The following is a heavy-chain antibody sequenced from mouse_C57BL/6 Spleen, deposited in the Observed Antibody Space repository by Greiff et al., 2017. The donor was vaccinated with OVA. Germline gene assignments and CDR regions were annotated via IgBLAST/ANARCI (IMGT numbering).Heavy chain of an antibody. V-gene: IGHV1-80*01. D-gene: IGHD2-3*01. Sequence: QVQLQQSGAELVKPGASVKISCKASGYAFSSYWMNWVKQRPGKGLEWIGQIYPGDGDTNYNGKFKGKATLTADKSSSTAYMQLSSLTSEDSAVYFCARSGPLYDGFDYWGQGTTLTVSS. CDR2: IYPGDGDT. CDR3: ARSGPLYDGFDY. CDR1: GYAFSSYW. J-gene: IGHJ2*01.